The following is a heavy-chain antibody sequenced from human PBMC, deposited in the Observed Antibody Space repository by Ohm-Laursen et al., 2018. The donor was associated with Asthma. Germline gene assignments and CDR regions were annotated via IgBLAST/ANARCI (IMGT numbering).Heavy chain of an antibody. D-gene: IGHD2-8*01. CDR3: ARDKPENEVNGYYYGMDV. CDR2: ISDSSEYI. CDR1: GFTFSDYP. V-gene: IGHV3-21*01. Sequence: SLRLSCAASGFTFSDYPMTWVRQAPGKGLEWVSSISDSSEYIYYADSVRGRFTVSRDNAKNSMDLQMDRLRAEDTAVYYCARDKPENEVNGYYYGMDVWGQGTTVTVSS. J-gene: IGHJ6*02.